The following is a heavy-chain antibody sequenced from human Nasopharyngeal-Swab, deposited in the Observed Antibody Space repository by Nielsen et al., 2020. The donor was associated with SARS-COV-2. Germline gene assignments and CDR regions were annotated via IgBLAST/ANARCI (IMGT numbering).Heavy chain of an antibody. Sequence: GGSLRLSCAASGFTFSSYAMSWVRQAPGKGLEWVSAISGSGGSTYYADSVKGRFTISRDNSKNTLYLQMNSLRAEDTAVYYCAKASGYIGELLYYYYYMDVWGKWTTVTVSS. D-gene: IGHD3-10*01. J-gene: IGHJ6*03. V-gene: IGHV3-23*01. CDR1: GFTFSSYA. CDR3: AKASGYIGELLYYYYYMDV. CDR2: ISGSGGST.